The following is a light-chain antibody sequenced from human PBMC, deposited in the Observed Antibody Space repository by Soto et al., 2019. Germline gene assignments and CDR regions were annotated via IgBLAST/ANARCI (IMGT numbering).Light chain of an antibody. CDR3: QQFNSYPIT. V-gene: IGKV1-13*02. CDR2: DVS. CDR1: QDIRGA. Sequence: AIQVTQSPSSLSAFVGDRVTITCRASQDIRGALAWYQQKPGKAPKLLIYDVSTLENEVPSRFSGSSSGTQFTLTISSLQPEDFGTYYCQQFNSYPITFGHGTRLEIK. J-gene: IGKJ5*01.